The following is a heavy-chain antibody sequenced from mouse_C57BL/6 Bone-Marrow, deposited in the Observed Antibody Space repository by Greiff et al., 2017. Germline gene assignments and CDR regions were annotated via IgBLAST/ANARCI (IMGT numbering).Heavy chain of an antibody. CDR3: ARKTPWASYAMDY. J-gene: IGHJ4*01. CDR1: GYTFTSYW. Sequence: QVQLQQPGAELVKPGASVKLSCKASGYTFTSYWMHWVKQRPGQGLEWIGMIHPNSGSTNYNEKFKSKATLTVDKSSSTAYMQLSSLTSEDSAVYYCARKTPWASYAMDYWGQGTSVTVSS. CDR2: IHPNSGST. V-gene: IGHV1-64*01. D-gene: IGHD6-1*01.